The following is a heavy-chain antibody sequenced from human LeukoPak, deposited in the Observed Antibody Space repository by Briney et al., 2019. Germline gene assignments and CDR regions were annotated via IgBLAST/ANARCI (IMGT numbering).Heavy chain of an antibody. Sequence: GGSLRLSCAASGFTFSYYWMDWARQAPGKGLVWVSRINSDGSTTSYADSVKGRFTISRDNAKNTLYLQMNSLRAEDTAVYYCARGGYDILTGYHDAFDIWGQGTMVTVSS. CDR2: INSDGSTT. CDR1: GFTFSYYW. CDR3: ARGGYDILTGYHDAFDI. J-gene: IGHJ3*02. V-gene: IGHV3-74*01. D-gene: IGHD3-9*01.